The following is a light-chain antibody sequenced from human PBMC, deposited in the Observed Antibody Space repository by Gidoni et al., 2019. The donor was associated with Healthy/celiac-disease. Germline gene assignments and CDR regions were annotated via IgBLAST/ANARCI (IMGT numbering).Light chain of an antibody. V-gene: IGKV3-20*01. CDR2: GAS. J-gene: IGKJ2*01. CDR1: QSVSSSY. CDR3: QQYGSPMYT. Sequence: IVLTQFPGTLSLSPGERATLSCRASQSVSSSYLAWYQQKPGQAPRLLIYGASSRATGIPDRFSGSGSGTDFTLTISRLEPEDFAVYYCQQYGSPMYTFGQGTKLEIK.